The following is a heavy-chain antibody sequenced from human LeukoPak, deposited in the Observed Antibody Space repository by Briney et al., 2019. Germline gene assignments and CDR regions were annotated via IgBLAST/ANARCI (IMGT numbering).Heavy chain of an antibody. CDR1: GGSLSTNNW. D-gene: IGHD6-25*01. V-gene: IGHV4-4*02. Sequence: PSGTLSLTRAVSGGSLSTNNWWSWVRQPPGKGLEWIGEIYHSGSTNYNPSLKSPVTISVDKSKNQFSLRLSSVTAADTAVYYCAKKRNAAPYYFDCWGQGTLVTVSS. J-gene: IGHJ4*02. CDR2: IYHSGST. CDR3: AKKRNAAPYYFDC.